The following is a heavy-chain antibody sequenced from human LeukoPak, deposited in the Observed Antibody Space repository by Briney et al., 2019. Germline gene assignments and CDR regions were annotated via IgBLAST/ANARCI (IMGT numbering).Heavy chain of an antibody. CDR3: ARATGGCFDY. CDR2: IYTSGST. Sequence: SETLSLTCTVSGGSISSSSYYWSWIRQPPGKGLEWIGYIYTSGSTNYNPSLKSRVTISVDTSKNQFSLKLSSVTAADTAVYYCARATGGCFDYWGQGTLVTVSS. V-gene: IGHV4-61*05. D-gene: IGHD2-8*02. J-gene: IGHJ4*02. CDR1: GGSISSSSYY.